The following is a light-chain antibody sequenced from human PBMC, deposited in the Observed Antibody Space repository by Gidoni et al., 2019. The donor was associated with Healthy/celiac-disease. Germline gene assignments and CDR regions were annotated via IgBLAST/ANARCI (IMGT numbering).Light chain of an antibody. CDR3: QQYNNWPQT. V-gene: IGKV3-15*01. J-gene: IGKJ1*01. CDR2: GAS. CDR1: QSVSSN. Sequence: EIVMTQSPATLSVSPGERATLSCRASQSVSSNLAWYQQKPGQAPRRLIYGASTRATGIPARFSGSRPGTEFTLTISSLHSEDFAVYYGQQYNNWPQTFGQXTKVEIK.